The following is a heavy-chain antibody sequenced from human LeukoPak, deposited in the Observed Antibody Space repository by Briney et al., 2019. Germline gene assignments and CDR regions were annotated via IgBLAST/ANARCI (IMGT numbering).Heavy chain of an antibody. CDR2: IYYSGST. D-gene: IGHD4-17*01. V-gene: IGHV4-39*07. CDR3: ARVSYGDYGGGYFDL. J-gene: IGHJ2*01. Sequence: PSETLSLTCTVSGGSISSSSYYWGWIRQPPGKGLEWIGSIYYSGSTYYNPSLKSRVTISVDTSKNQFSLKLSSVTAADTAVYYCARVSYGDYGGGYFDLWGRGTLVTVSS. CDR1: GGSISSSSYY.